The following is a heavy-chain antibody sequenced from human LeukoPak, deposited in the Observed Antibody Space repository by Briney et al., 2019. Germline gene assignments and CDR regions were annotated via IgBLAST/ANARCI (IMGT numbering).Heavy chain of an antibody. CDR2: IYHSGST. Sequence: SGTLSLTCAVSGGSISSSNWWSWVRQPPGKGLEWIGEIYHSGSTNYNPSLQSRVTMSVDTSKNQFSLKLYSVTAADTAVYYCARGGYSTGWSFFDYWGQGPLVTVSS. D-gene: IGHD6-19*01. V-gene: IGHV4-4*02. J-gene: IGHJ4*02. CDR3: ARGGYSTGWSFFDY. CDR1: GGSISSSNW.